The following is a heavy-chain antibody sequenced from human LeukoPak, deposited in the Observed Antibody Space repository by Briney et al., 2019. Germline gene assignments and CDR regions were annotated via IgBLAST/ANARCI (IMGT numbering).Heavy chain of an antibody. CDR2: INPNSGGT. CDR3: ARDYTTYYYDSSGSTAFDI. V-gene: IGHV1-2*02. Sequence: ASVKVSCKASGYTFTGYYMHWVRQAPGQGLEWMGWINPNSGGTNYAQKFQGRVTMTRDTSISTAYMELSRLRSDDTAVYYCARDYTTYYYDSSGSTAFDIWGQGTMVTVSS. CDR1: GYTFTGYY. J-gene: IGHJ3*02. D-gene: IGHD3-22*01.